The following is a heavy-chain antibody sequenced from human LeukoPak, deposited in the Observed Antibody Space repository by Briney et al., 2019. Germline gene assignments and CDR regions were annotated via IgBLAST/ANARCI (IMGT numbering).Heavy chain of an antibody. D-gene: IGHD1-26*01. CDR2: IYYSGST. J-gene: IGHJ4*02. V-gene: IGHV4-61*01. CDR3: ASHSETYSPSFDY. CDR1: GYSISSGYY. Sequence: SETLSLTCTVSGYSISSGYYWGWIRQPPGKGLEWIGFIYYSGSTNYNPSLKSRVTISVDTSKNQFSLKLSSLTAADTAVYYCASHSETYSPSFDYWGQGTLVTVSS.